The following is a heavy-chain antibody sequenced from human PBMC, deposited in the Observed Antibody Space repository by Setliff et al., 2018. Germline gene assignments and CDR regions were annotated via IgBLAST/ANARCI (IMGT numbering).Heavy chain of an antibody. D-gene: IGHD3-9*01. CDR2: VYHSGST. V-gene: IGHV4-4*03. CDR1: GGSISSSNW. Sequence: PETLSLTCAVSGGSISSSNWWNWVRQPPGKGLEWIGEVYHSGSTNYNPSLKSRVTISVDKSKNQFSLELSSVTAADTAVYYGARVYDTNTYRWFAPWGQGTLVTVSS. CDR3: ARVYDTNTYRWFAP. J-gene: IGHJ5*02.